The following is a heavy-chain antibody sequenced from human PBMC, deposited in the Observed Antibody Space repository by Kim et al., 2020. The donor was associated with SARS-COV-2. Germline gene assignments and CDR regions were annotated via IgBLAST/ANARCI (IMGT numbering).Heavy chain of an antibody. J-gene: IGHJ6*02. V-gene: IGHV3-23*03. CDR2: IYNGGSST. CDR3: AKAVGGQLAYGMDV. D-gene: IGHD6-13*01. CDR1: GFTFSSYA. Sequence: GGSLRLSCAASGFTFSSYAMNWVRQAPGKGLEWVSVIYNGGSSTYYADSVKGRFTISRDNSKNTLYLQMNSLRAEDTAVYYCAKAVGGQLAYGMDVWGQGTTVTVSS.